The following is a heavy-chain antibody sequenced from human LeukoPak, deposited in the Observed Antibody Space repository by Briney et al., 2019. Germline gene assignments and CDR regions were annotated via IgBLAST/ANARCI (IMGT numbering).Heavy chain of an antibody. Sequence: PSETLSLTCTVSGGSISSGDYYWSWIRQPPGKGLEWIGYIYYSRSTYYNPSLKSRVTISVDTSKNQFSLKLSSVTAADTAVYYCARVGHYDILTGYSYDAFDIWGQGTMVTVSS. V-gene: IGHV4-30-4*01. CDR2: IYYSRST. J-gene: IGHJ3*02. CDR3: ARVGHYDILTGYSYDAFDI. CDR1: GGSISSGDYY. D-gene: IGHD3-9*01.